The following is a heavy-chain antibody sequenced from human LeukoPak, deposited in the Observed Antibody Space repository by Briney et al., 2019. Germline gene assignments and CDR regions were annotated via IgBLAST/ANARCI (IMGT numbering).Heavy chain of an antibody. J-gene: IGHJ5*02. CDR3: ARSGNYHGGVYNWRFDP. Sequence: SETLSLTCTVSGGSISSYYWSWIRQPPGKGLEWIGYIYYSGSTNYNPSLKSRVTISVDTSKNQFSLNVRSVTAADTAVYYCARSGNYHGGVYNWRFDPWGQGTLVTVSS. V-gene: IGHV4-59*01. CDR1: GGSISSYY. D-gene: IGHD1-1*01. CDR2: IYYSGST.